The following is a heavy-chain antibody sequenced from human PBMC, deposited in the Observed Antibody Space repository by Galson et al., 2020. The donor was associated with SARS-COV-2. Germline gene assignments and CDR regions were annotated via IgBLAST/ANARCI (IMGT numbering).Heavy chain of an antibody. CDR2: IFSNDKK. Sequence: KMSGPTLVKPTETLTLTCTVSGFSLTNARMGVTWIRQPPGKPLEWLAPIFSNDKKSYSTSLKSRPTISKDTSKSQVVLTMTNMDPVDTATYYCARIVVVPAAMRDYYYGMDVWGQGTTVTVSS. J-gene: IGHJ6*02. D-gene: IGHD2-2*01. CDR1: GFSLTNARMG. V-gene: IGHV2-26*01. CDR3: ARIVVVPAAMRDYYYGMDV.